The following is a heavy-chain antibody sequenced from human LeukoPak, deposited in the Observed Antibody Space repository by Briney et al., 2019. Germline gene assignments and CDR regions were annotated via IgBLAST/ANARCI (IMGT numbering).Heavy chain of an antibody. Sequence: GGSLRLSCAASGFTFNTYWTSWVRQAPGKGLEWVANIRQDGNEKYYVDSVKGRFTISRDNAKNSLYLQMNSLRAEDTAVYFCARPLGYCSGGSCFPFDIWGQGTVVTVSS. CDR2: IRQDGNEK. J-gene: IGHJ3*02. CDR3: ARPLGYCSGGSCFPFDI. V-gene: IGHV3-7*01. D-gene: IGHD2-15*01. CDR1: GFTFNTYW.